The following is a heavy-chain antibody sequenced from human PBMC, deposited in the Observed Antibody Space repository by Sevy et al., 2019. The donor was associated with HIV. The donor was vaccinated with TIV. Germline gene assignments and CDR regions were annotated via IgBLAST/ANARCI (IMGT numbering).Heavy chain of an antibody. CDR2: ISWNSGSI. V-gene: IGHV3-9*01. CDR1: GFTFDDYA. Sequence: GGSLRLSCAASGFTFDDYAMHWVRQAPGKGLEWVSGISWNSGSIGYADSVKGRFTISRDNAKNSLYLQMNSLRAEDTALYYCAKEHQPWEGSSSWAANDYWGQGTLVTVSS. D-gene: IGHD6-13*01. CDR3: AKEHQPWEGSSSWAANDY. J-gene: IGHJ4*02.